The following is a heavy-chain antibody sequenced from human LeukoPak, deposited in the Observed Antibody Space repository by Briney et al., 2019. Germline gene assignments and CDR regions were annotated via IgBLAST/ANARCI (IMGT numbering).Heavy chain of an antibody. Sequence: ASVKVSCKASGYTFTGYYMHWVRQAPGQGLEWMGWISAYNGNTNYAQKLQGRVTMTTDTSTSTAYMELRSLRSDDTAVYYCARLWFGELGVDYWGQGTLVTVSS. CDR3: ARLWFGELGVDY. CDR1: GYTFTGYY. V-gene: IGHV1-18*04. J-gene: IGHJ4*02. D-gene: IGHD3-10*01. CDR2: ISAYNGNT.